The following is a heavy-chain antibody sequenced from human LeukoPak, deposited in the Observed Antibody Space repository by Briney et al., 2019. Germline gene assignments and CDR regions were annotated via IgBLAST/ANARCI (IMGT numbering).Heavy chain of an antibody. CDR1: GGSISSYY. D-gene: IGHD3-10*01. J-gene: IGHJ4*02. V-gene: IGHV4-59*01. CDR3: ARDGSGSYGFDY. Sequence: SETLSLTCTVSGGSISSYYWGWIRQPPGKGLEWIGYIYYSGSTNYNPSLKSRVTIAVDTSKNQFSLKLSSVTAADTAVYYCARDGSGSYGFDYWGQGTLVTVSS. CDR2: IYYSGST.